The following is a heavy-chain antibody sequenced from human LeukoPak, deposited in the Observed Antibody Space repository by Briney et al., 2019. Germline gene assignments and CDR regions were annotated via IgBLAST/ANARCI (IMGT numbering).Heavy chain of an antibody. CDR3: AGVGSCSGASCYRFDY. CDR2: INLSGGST. CDR1: GYTFTGHY. D-gene: IGHD2-15*01. Sequence: ASVKVSCKASGYTFTGHYMHWVRQAPGQGLEWMGIINLSGGSTSYGQKFRGRVTMTRDTSTSTVNMELSSLRSEDTAVYYCAGVGSCSGASCYRFDYWRQGTLVTVSS. V-gene: IGHV1-46*01. J-gene: IGHJ4*02.